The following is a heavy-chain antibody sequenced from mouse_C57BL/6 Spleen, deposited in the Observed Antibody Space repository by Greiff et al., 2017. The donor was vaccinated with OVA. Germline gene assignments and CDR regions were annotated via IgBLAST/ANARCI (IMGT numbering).Heavy chain of an antibody. CDR2: ISSGGDYI. Sequence: EVQLVESGEGLVKPGGSLKLSCAASGFTFSSYAMSWVRQTPEKRLEWVAYISSGGDYIYYADTVKGRFTISRDNARNTLYLQMSSLKSEDTAMYYCTRPGYDYETFAYWGQGTLVTVSA. V-gene: IGHV5-9-1*02. D-gene: IGHD2-4*01. J-gene: IGHJ3*01. CDR3: TRPGYDYETFAY. CDR1: GFTFSSYA.